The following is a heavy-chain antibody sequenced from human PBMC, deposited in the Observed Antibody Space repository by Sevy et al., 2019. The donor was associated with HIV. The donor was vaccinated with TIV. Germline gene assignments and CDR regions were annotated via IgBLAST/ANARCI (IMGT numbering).Heavy chain of an antibody. J-gene: IGHJ6*02. CDR2: ISSKNDYI. CDR1: GFDFGTYS. CDR3: AREGDCIGIDCYDDWRLPSYYYYPMDV. V-gene: IGHV3-21*01. D-gene: IGHD2-2*01. Sequence: GGSLRLSCAASGFDFGTYSINWVRQAPGKGLEWVSSISSKNDYIFYADSVKGRFTISKDNAKNSLYLQMNSLRVEDTAVYYCAREGDCIGIDCYDDWRLPSYYYYPMDVWGQGTTVTVSS.